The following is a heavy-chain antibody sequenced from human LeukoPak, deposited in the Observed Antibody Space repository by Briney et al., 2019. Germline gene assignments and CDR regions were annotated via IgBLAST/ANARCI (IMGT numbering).Heavy chain of an antibody. Sequence: GGSLRLSCAASGFTFSDYDMSWIRQAPGKGREWVSYISSSGSTIYYADSVKGRFTISRDNSKNTLYLQMNSLRAEDTAVYYCARGGQQYSFDLWGQGTMVTVSS. CDR2: ISSSGSTI. CDR1: GFTFSDYD. D-gene: IGHD2/OR15-2a*01. CDR3: ARGGQQYSFDL. V-gene: IGHV3-11*04. J-gene: IGHJ3*01.